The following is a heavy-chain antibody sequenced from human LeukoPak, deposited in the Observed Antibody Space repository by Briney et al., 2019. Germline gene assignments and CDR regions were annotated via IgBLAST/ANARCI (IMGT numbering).Heavy chain of an antibody. V-gene: IGHV3-7*03. D-gene: IGHD4-23*01. CDR3: VVTRTRGDH. CDR2: INQEGNDK. J-gene: IGHJ4*02. CDR1: GFTFRNYW. Sequence: GGSLRLSCAASGFTFRNYWMTWVRQAPGKGPEWVANINQEGNDKYYVDSVKVRFTISRDNTKNSLFLQMNSLRAEDTAVYYCVVTRTRGDHWGQGTLVTVSS.